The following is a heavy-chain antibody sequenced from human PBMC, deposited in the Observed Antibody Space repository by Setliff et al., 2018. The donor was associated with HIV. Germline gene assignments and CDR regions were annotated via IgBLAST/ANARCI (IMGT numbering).Heavy chain of an antibody. CDR1: GFTFSSYT. V-gene: IGHV3-21*04. CDR2: ISSSSYYI. Sequence: GGSLRLSCAASGFTFSSYTMNWVRQAPGKGLEWVSSISSSSYYIYYADSVKGRFTISRDNFRNVVYLQMNSLRADDTAVYYCVKDAYSSGEPGVFWGQGTLVTVSS. J-gene: IGHJ4*02. D-gene: IGHD3-22*01. CDR3: VKDAYSSGEPGVF.